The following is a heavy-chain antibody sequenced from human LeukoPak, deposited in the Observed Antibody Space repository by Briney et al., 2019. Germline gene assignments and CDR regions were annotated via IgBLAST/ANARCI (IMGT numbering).Heavy chain of an antibody. CDR1: GYTFTGYY. V-gene: IGHV1-2*06. D-gene: IGHD6-19*01. Sequence: ASVKVSCKASGYTFTGYYMHWVRQAPGQGLEWMGRINPNSGDTNYAQNFQGRVTMTWDTSISTAYMELRSLRSDDTAVYYCARGIAVAGTLSINWFDPWGQGTLVTVSS. CDR3: ARGIAVAGTLSINWFDP. CDR2: INPNSGDT. J-gene: IGHJ5*02.